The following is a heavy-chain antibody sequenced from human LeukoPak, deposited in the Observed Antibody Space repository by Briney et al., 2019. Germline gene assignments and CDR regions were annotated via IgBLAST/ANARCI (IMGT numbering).Heavy chain of an antibody. V-gene: IGHV3-30-3*01. Sequence: GGSLRLSCAASGFTFSSYAMHWVRQAPGKGLEWVAVISYDGSNKYYADSVKGRFTISRDNSKNTLYLQMNSLRAEDTAVYYCAKDQGAGTYYHFWSGYDNWGQGTLVTVSS. D-gene: IGHD3-3*01. CDR1: GFTFSSYA. CDR2: ISYDGSNK. CDR3: AKDQGAGTYYHFWSGYDN. J-gene: IGHJ4*02.